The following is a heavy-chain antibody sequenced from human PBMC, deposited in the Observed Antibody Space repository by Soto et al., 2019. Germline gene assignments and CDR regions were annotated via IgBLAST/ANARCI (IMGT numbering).Heavy chain of an antibody. Sequence: EEKLVESGGGLVKRGESLRLSCAASLLNFNIAWLSWVRQAPGQGLEWVGRIKNNADGGTTDNAAPVKDRFTISRDDSKSTLYLQMKSLKTEDTAMYYCTSMNDRDAFDIWGQGTMVTVSS. V-gene: IGHV3-15*01. D-gene: IGHD1-1*01. CDR2: IKNNADGGTT. J-gene: IGHJ3*02. CDR3: TSMNDRDAFDI. CDR1: LLNFNIAW.